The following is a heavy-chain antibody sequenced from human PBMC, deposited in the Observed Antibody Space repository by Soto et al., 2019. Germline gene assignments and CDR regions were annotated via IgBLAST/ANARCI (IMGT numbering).Heavy chain of an antibody. D-gene: IGHD3-10*01. CDR3: ARHNHYYGSGSYYTYNWFDP. CDR2: IYPGDSDT. V-gene: IGHV5-51*01. J-gene: IGHJ5*02. Sequence: GESLKISCKGSGYSFTSYWIGWVRQMPGKGLEWMGIIYPGDSDTRYSPSFQGQVTISADKSISTAYLQWSSLKASDTAMYYCARHNHYYGSGSYYTYNWFDPRGQGTLVTVSS. CDR1: GYSFTSYW.